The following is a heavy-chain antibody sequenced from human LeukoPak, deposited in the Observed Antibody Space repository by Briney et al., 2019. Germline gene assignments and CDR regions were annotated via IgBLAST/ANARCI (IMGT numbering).Heavy chain of an antibody. Sequence: ASVKVSCKASGYTFTSYAMNWVRQAPGQGLEWMGWINTNTGNPTYALGFTGRFVFSLDTSVSTAYLQISSLKAEDTAVYYCARDTGFSMLRGILFWGQGTLVTVSS. D-gene: IGHD3-10*01. J-gene: IGHJ4*02. CDR1: GYTFTSYA. V-gene: IGHV7-4-1*02. CDR3: ARDTGFSMLRGILF. CDR2: INTNTGNP.